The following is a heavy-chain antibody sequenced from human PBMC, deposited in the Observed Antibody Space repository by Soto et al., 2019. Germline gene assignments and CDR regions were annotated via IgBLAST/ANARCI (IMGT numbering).Heavy chain of an antibody. V-gene: IGHV1-18*01. Sequence: QVQLVQSGAEVKKPGASVKVSCKASGYTFTSYGISWVRQAPGQGLEWMGWISAYNGNTNYAQKLKGRVTITTDTATSTADMELRSLRSDDTAVYYCARDRGAVRTYPTNFDYWGQGTLVTVSS. CDR3: ARDRGAVRTYPTNFDY. CDR2: ISAYNGNT. J-gene: IGHJ4*02. CDR1: GYTFTSYG. D-gene: IGHD4-17*01.